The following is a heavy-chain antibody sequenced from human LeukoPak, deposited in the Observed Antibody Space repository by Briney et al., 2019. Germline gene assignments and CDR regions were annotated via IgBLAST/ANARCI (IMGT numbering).Heavy chain of an antibody. CDR3: ARGGFRYAF. Sequence: PGGSPRLSCAASGFSFSSYWMSWVRQAPGKGLEWVAKIKEDGSGKYYVDSVEGRFTISRDNAKNSLYLQMNGLRAEDTAVYYCARGGFRYAFWGQGTLVTVSS. V-gene: IGHV3-7*05. CDR1: GFSFSSYW. J-gene: IGHJ4*02. D-gene: IGHD2-8*01. CDR2: IKEDGSGK.